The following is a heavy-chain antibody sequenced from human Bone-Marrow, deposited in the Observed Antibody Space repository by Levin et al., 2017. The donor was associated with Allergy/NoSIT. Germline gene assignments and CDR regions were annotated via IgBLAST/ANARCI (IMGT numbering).Heavy chain of an antibody. CDR1: FFPFPPPS. CDR3: VKGRDNSGSFDI. J-gene: IGHJ3*02. CDR2: ISSRGDRT. D-gene: IGHD4-23*01. Sequence: GGSLRLSCSASFFPFPPPSLIWVRQAPGKGLEWVSEISSRGDRTYYTDSLQGHFTFSLSHSKNTVYLQMNRLRVEDTAIYYCVKGRDNSGSFDIWGHGTMVTVSS. V-gene: IGHV3-23*01.